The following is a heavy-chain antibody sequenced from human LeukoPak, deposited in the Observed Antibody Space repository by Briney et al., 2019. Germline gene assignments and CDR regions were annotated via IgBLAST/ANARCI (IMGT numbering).Heavy chain of an antibody. CDR3: ARYAYSGSYYVDY. J-gene: IGHJ4*02. D-gene: IGHD1-26*01. CDR1: GGSISSYY. V-gene: IGHV4-59*01. Sequence: SETLSLTCTVSGGSISSYYWSWIRQPPGKGLEGIGYIYYSGSTNYNPSLTSRVTMSVDTSKNQFSLKLSSVTAADTAVYYCARYAYSGSYYVDYWGQGTLVTVSS. CDR2: IYYSGST.